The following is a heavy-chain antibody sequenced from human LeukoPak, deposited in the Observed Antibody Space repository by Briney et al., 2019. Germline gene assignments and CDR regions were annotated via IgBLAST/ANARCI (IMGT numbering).Heavy chain of an antibody. CDR2: INPSGGST. D-gene: IGHD2-15*01. J-gene: IGHJ4*02. Sequence: ASVKVSCKASGYTFTSYGISWVRQAPGQGLEWMGKINPSGGSTNYAQKFQGRVTMTRDTSTSTVYMELSSLRSDDTAVYYCARTIVDGGTSYWGQGTLVTVSS. CDR1: GYTFTSYG. V-gene: IGHV1-46*01. CDR3: ARTIVDGGTSY.